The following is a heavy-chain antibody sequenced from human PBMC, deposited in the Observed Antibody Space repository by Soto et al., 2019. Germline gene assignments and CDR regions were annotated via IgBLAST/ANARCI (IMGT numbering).Heavy chain of an antibody. CDR1: GGTFSSYA. D-gene: IGHD4-17*01. V-gene: IGHV1-69*12. CDR3: ARTHWMYGDYNNDAFDI. Sequence: QFQLVQSGAEVKKPGSSVKVSCKASGGTFSSYAISWVRQAPGQGLEWMGGIIPIFGTANYAQKFQGRVTITADESTSTVYMELSSLRSEDTAVYYCARTHWMYGDYNNDAFDIWGEGTMVTVST. CDR2: IIPIFGTA. J-gene: IGHJ3*02.